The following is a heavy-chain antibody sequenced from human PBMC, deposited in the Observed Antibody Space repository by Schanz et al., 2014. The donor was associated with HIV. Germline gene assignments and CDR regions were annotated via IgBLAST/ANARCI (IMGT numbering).Heavy chain of an antibody. V-gene: IGHV3-23*04. CDR2: IRGGAGGT. CDR1: GFTFNSYA. J-gene: IGHJ6*02. Sequence: VQLVESGGGVVQPGRSLRLSCAASGFTFNSYAMNALSWVRQAPGRGLEWVSDIRGGAGGTYYADSVKGRFTISRDNAKNSLSLQMNSLRDEDTAVYYCARSPSYGMDVWGQGTTVTVSS. CDR3: ARSPSYGMDV.